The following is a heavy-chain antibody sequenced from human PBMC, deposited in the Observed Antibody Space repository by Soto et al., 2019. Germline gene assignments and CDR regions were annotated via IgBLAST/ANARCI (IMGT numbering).Heavy chain of an antibody. CDR3: ARVQYYDFWSGTLYYGMDV. V-gene: IGHV4-61*01. J-gene: IGHJ6*02. CDR1: GGSVSSGSYY. CDR2: IYYSGST. D-gene: IGHD3-3*01. Sequence: QVQLQESGPGLVKPSETLSLTCTVSGGSVSSGSYYWSWIRQPPGKGLEWIGYIYYSGSTNYNPSLKSRVTISVDTTTNQFSLKLSSVTAADTAVYYCARVQYYDFWSGTLYYGMDVWGQGTTVTVSS.